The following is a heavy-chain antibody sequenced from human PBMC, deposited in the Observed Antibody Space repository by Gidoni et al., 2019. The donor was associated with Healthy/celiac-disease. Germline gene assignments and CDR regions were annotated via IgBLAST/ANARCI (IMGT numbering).Heavy chain of an antibody. V-gene: IGHV3-33*01. J-gene: IGHJ4*02. CDR2: IWYDGSNK. CDR1: GFTFSSYG. Sequence: QVQLVESGGGVVQPGRSLRLSCAASGFTFSSYGMHWVRPAPGKGLEWVAVIWYDGSNKYYADSVKGRFTISRDNSKNTLYLQMNSLRAEDTAVYYCARAGIAVAGSLPLTYWGQGTLVTVSS. CDR3: ARAGIAVAGSLPLTY. D-gene: IGHD6-19*01.